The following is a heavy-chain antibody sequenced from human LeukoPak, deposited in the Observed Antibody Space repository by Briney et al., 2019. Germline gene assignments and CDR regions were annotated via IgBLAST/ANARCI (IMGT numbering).Heavy chain of an antibody. Sequence: KPSETLSLTCTVSGGSISSSSYYWGWIRQPPGKGLEWIGSIYYSGSTYYNPSLKSRVTISVDTSKNQFSLKLSSVTAADTAVYYCARRSDYYGSGSYYIDYYFDYWGQGTLVTVSS. V-gene: IGHV4-39*01. CDR2: IYYSGST. D-gene: IGHD3-10*01. CDR3: ARRSDYYGSGSYYIDYYFDY. J-gene: IGHJ4*02. CDR1: GGSISSSSYY.